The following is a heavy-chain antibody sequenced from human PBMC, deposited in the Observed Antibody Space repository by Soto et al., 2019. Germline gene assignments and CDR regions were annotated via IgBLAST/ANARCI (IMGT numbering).Heavy chain of an antibody. V-gene: IGHV4-59*01. J-gene: IGHJ4*02. CDR2: IYYSGST. Sequence: SETLSLTCTVSGGSISSYYWSWIRQPPGKGLEWIGYIYYSGSTNYNPSLKSRVTISVDTSKNQFSLKLSSVTAADTAVYYCASASSIAVAGLDYWGQGTLVTVSS. D-gene: IGHD6-19*01. CDR1: GGSISSYY. CDR3: ASASSIAVAGLDY.